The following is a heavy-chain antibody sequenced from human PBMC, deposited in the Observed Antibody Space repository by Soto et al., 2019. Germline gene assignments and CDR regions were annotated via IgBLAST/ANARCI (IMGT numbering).Heavy chain of an antibody. J-gene: IGHJ5*02. V-gene: IGHV4-59*13. CDR2: TYHTGST. D-gene: IGHD3-10*01. CDR1: GGSFGTNY. Sequence: PSETLSLTCTISGGSFGTNYWSWIRQAPGKGLEWIGYTYHTGSTKYNPSLKSRATISVDTSKNQFSLTLNSAAAAGTAVYYCATDSAGRGPFDPWGQGILVTVSS. CDR3: ATDSAGRGPFDP.